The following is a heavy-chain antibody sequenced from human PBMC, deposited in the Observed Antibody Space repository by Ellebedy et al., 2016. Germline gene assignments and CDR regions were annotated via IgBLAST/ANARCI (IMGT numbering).Heavy chain of an antibody. D-gene: IGHD1-7*01. CDR2: ISETSTHI. CDR3: ARDSAELLRLSCNDY. V-gene: IGHV3-21*01. CDR1: ESPSDDIS. J-gene: IGHJ4*02. Sequence: GGSLRLSXAISESPSDDISISWFRQAPGKGLEWVSSISETSTHIYYADSVSGRFTISRDNAENSLYLEMNSLRVEDTALYYCARDSAELLRLSCNDYWGQGTLVTVSS.